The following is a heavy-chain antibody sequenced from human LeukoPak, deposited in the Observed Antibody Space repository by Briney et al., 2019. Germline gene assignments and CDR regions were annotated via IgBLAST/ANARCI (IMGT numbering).Heavy chain of an antibody. V-gene: IGHV3-7*01. CDR1: GFTFSNHW. CDR2: IKQDGSEK. Sequence: PGGSLRLSCAASGFTFSNHWMSWVRQAPGKGLDWVANIKQDGSEKYYVDAGKGCFTISGDNTKKSLLQQMNRMREDKTALYYCARTGTYETTWYHCGQGNLVTVSS. CDR3: ARTGTYETTWYH. D-gene: IGHD1-7*01. J-gene: IGHJ5*02.